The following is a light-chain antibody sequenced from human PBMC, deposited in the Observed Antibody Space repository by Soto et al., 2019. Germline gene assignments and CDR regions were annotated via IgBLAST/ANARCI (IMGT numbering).Light chain of an antibody. CDR2: SNS. Sequence: QSVLTQPPSASGAPGLRVTISCSGSSSNIGSHSVSWDQHLPGTAPKLLISSNSQRPSGVPDRFSGSKSGTSAALAISGLQSEDEGDYYCAAWDDSLNGVLFGGGTKLTVL. CDR3: AAWDDSLNGVL. V-gene: IGLV1-44*01. CDR1: SSNIGSHS. J-gene: IGLJ2*01.